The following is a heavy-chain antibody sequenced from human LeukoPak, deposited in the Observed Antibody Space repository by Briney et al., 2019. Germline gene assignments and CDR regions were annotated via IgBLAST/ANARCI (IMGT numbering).Heavy chain of an antibody. J-gene: IGHJ5*02. CDR3: ARGGDVHISYNWFDP. D-gene: IGHD1-1*01. V-gene: IGHV4-59*12. Sequence: LEWIGYFYDSGDFNYNPSLKSRVTTSVDTSKNQFSLKLSSVTAADTAVYYCARGGDVHISYNWFDPWGQGTLVTVSS. CDR2: FYDSGDF.